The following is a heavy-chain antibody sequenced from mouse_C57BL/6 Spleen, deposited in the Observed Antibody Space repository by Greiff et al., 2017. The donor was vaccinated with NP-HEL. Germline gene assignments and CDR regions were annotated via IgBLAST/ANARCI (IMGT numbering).Heavy chain of an antibody. CDR3: ARDYGSSQSAY. J-gene: IGHJ3*01. D-gene: IGHD1-1*01. CDR2: INPSSGYT. CDR1: GYTFTSYW. V-gene: IGHV1-7*01. Sequence: QVQLQQSGAELAKPGASVKLSCKASGYTFTSYWMHWVKQRPGQGLEWIGYINPSSGYTKYNQKFKDKATLTADKSSSPADMPRSSLTYEDSAVYDGARDYGSSQSAYWGQGTLVTVSA.